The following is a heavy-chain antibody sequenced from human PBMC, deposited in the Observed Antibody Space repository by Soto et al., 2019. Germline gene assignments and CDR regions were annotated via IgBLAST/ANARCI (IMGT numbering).Heavy chain of an antibody. CDR3: TTSPFSFITLPGTSFLIGMDV. V-gene: IGHV3-15*01. D-gene: IGHD3-10*01. CDR2: IKSNADGGAT. J-gene: IGHJ6*02. Sequence: TGCCLALSCAASGFSLTKASMSWVRQDQEKEQEWVGHIKSNADGGATDYAAPVKGRFTVSRDDSRNTLYLQLNSLKTEDTAVYYCTTSPFSFITLPGTSFLIGMDVWGQGTTVTVSS. CDR1: GFSLTKAS.